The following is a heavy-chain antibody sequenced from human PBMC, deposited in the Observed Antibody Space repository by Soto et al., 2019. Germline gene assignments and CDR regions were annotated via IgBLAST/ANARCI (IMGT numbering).Heavy chain of an antibody. J-gene: IGHJ4*02. D-gene: IGHD4-17*01. V-gene: IGHV4-34*01. CDR1: GGSFSGYY. CDR3: ARAPDGGY. Sequence: QVQLQQWGAGLLKPSETLSLTCAVYGGSFSGYYWSWIRQPPGKGLEWIGEINHSGSTNYNPSLKSRVTISVDTSKNQFSLKLSSVTPADTAVYYCARAPDGGYWGQGTLVTVSS. CDR2: INHSGST.